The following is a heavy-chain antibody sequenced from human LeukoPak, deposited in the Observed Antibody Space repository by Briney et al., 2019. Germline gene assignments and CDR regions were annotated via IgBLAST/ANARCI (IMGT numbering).Heavy chain of an antibody. Sequence: PGGSLRLSCAASGFTFSSYAMHWVRQAPGKGLEYVSAISSNGGGTYYPNSVKGRFTISRDNSKNTLYLQMGSLRAEDTAVYYCAGSPNSNLRAFDIWGQGTMVTVSS. CDR1: GFTFSSYA. CDR3: AGSPNSNLRAFDI. D-gene: IGHD4-11*01. J-gene: IGHJ3*02. V-gene: IGHV3-64*01. CDR2: ISSNGGGT.